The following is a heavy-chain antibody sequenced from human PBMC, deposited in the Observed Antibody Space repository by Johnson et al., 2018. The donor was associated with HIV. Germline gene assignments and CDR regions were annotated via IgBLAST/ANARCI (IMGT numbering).Heavy chain of an antibody. Sequence: VQLVESGGGLVQPGGSLRLSCAASGFTVSSNYMSWVRQAPGKGLEWVAVIYSGGSTYYADSVKGRFTIPRDNSKNTLYLQMNSLRAEDTAVYYCARDRAWNYEGAFDIWGQGTMVTVSS. D-gene: IGHD1-7*01. CDR3: ARDRAWNYEGAFDI. J-gene: IGHJ3*02. V-gene: IGHV3-66*02. CDR1: GFTVSSNY. CDR2: IYSGGST.